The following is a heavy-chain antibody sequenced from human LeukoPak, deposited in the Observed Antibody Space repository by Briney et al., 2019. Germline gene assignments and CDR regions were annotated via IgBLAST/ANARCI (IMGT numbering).Heavy chain of an antibody. Sequence: GGSLRLSCAASGFTFSSYGMHWVRQAPGKGLVWVSRINSDGNSTSYADSVKGRFTISRDNSKNTLYLQMNSLRAEDTAVYYCAKVGPTVTNYFDYWGQGTLVTVSS. CDR3: AKVGPTVTNYFDY. CDR2: INSDGNST. J-gene: IGHJ4*02. CDR1: GFTFSSYG. D-gene: IGHD4-17*01. V-gene: IGHV3-74*01.